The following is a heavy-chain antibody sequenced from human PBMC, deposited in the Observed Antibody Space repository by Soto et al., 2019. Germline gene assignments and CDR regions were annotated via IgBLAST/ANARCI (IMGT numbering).Heavy chain of an antibody. D-gene: IGHD1-1*01. V-gene: IGHV5-51*01. Sequence: PGESLKISCKGSGYSFTSYWIGWVRQMPGKGLEWMGIIYPGDSDTRYSPSFQGQVTISADKSISTAYLQWSSLKASDTAMYYCARHVSGSSPPERYPGTTLDYYCGMDVWGEGTTVTVCS. J-gene: IGHJ6*04. CDR2: IYPGDSDT. CDR1: GYSFTSYW. CDR3: ARHVSGSSPPERYPGTTLDYYCGMDV.